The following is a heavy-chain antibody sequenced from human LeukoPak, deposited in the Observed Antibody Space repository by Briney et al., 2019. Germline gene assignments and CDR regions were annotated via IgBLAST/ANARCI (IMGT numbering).Heavy chain of an antibody. CDR3: ARGRYCSSSSCFAARWFDP. CDR2: INPNSGGT. V-gene: IGHV1-2*02. Sequence: ASVKVSCKASGYTLTGYYMHWVRQAPGQGLEWMGWINPNSGGTNYAQEFQGRVTMTRDTSISTAYMELSRLRPDDTAVYYCARGRYCSSSSCFAARWFDPWGQGTPVTVSS. J-gene: IGHJ5*02. CDR1: GYTLTGYY. D-gene: IGHD2-2*01.